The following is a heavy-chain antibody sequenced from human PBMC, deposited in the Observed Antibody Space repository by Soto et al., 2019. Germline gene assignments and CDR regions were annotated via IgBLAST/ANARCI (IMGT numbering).Heavy chain of an antibody. Sequence: GASVKVSCKASGYTFTSYGISWVRQAPGQGLEWMGWISAYNGNTNYAQKLQGRVTMTTDTSTSTAYMELRSLRSDDTAVYYCAREDLAPIVVVPAAMAHWGQGTLVTVSS. J-gene: IGHJ4*02. CDR2: ISAYNGNT. CDR3: AREDLAPIVVVPAAMAH. V-gene: IGHV1-18*01. CDR1: GYTFTSYG. D-gene: IGHD2-2*01.